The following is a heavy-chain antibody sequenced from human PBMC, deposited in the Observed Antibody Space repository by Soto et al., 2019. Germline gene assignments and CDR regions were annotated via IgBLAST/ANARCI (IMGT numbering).Heavy chain of an antibody. Sequence: GGSLRLSCAASGFIFRSYSLNWVRQAPGQGLEWVAVVSYDERNIYYADSVKGRFSVSRDNSKNTLFLHMNSLRAEDTAVYLCAKLVDKSLDDYWGQGALVTVSS. CDR1: GFIFRSYS. CDR2: VSYDERNI. CDR3: AKLVDKSLDDY. D-gene: IGHD3-16*01. J-gene: IGHJ4*02. V-gene: IGHV3-30*18.